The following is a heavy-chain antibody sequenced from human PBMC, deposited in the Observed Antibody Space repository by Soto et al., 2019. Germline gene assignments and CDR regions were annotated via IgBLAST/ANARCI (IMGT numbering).Heavy chain of an antibody. J-gene: IGHJ4*02. CDR2: IYYSGST. CDR3: ARRYGSCFDY. D-gene: IGHD5-18*01. V-gene: IGHV4-59*08. CDR1: GGSISSYY. Sequence: QVQLQESGPGLVKPSETLSLTCTVSGGSISSYYWCWIRQPPGKGLEWIGYIYYSGSTNYNPSLKIRVTISVNTSNNQFSLKLSSVTAADTAVYYCARRYGSCFDYWGQGTLVTVSS.